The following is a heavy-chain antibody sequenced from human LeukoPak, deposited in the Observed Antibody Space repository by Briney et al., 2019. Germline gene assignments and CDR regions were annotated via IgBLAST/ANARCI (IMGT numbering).Heavy chain of an antibody. CDR2: ISPSGGIT. CDR3: AKDDAWGRYKD. CDR1: GFSFSSHN. V-gene: IGHV3-23*01. J-gene: IGHJ1*01. Sequence: GGSLRLSCAASGFSFSSHNMNWVRQAPGKGLEWVSGISPSGGITYYTDSVKGRFTISRDNSKNTVSLQMNSLRGDDTAVYYCAKDDAWGRYKDWGQGTLVTVSS. D-gene: IGHD3-16*01.